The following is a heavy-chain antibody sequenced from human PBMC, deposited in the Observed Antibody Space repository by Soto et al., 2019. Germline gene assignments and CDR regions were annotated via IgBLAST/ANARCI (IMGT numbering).Heavy chain of an antibody. CDR2: IIPIFGTA. D-gene: IGHD3-3*01. V-gene: IGHV1-69*13. CDR1: GGTFSSYA. CDR3: ARSVDTFWSDPSNNKLQVYYGMDV. J-gene: IGHJ6*02. Sequence: ASVKVSCKASGGTFSSYAISWVRQAPGQGLEWMGGIIPIFGTANYAQKFQGRVTITADESTSTAYMELSSLRSEDTAVYYCARSVDTFWSDPSNNKLQVYYGMDVWGQGTTVTVSS.